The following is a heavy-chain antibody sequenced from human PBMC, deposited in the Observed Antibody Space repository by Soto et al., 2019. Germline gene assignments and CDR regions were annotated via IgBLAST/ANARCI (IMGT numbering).Heavy chain of an antibody. V-gene: IGHV3-23*01. CDR1: GFIFSSYA. CDR2: ISGSGGTT. J-gene: IGHJ4*02. D-gene: IGHD6-25*01. CDR3: AKFFVATGGSGGWPWHFDY. Sequence: PGGSLRLSCAASGFIFSSYAMSWVRQAPGKGLEWVSAISGSGGTTYYADSVKGRFIISRDNSKNTLYLHMNSLRAEDAAIYYRAKFFVATGGSGGWPWHFDYWGQGALVTVSS.